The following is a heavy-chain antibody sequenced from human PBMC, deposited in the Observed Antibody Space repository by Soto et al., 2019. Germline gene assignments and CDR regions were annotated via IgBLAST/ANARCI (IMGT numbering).Heavy chain of an antibody. Sequence: ASVKVSCKASGYTFTNYAMHWVRQAPGQKLEWMGWINAGNGNTKYSETFQGRVTITRDTSANTAYMELSSLRSEDTAVYYCARVYCSTTTCYGYYVKDVWGQATQVPVSS. CDR1: GYTFTNYA. CDR2: INAGNGNT. J-gene: IGHJ6*02. CDR3: ARVYCSTTTCYGYYVKDV. D-gene: IGHD2-2*01. V-gene: IGHV1-3*01.